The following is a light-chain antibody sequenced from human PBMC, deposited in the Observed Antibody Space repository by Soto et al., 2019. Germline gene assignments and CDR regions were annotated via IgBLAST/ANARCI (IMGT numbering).Light chain of an antibody. J-gene: IGKJ1*01. CDR2: GAF. CDR1: PSVPNY. V-gene: IGKV3-11*01. Sequence: EIVLTQSPATLSLSPGERATLSCRASPSVPNYLAWYQQKPGQAPRLLIYGAFNRATGIPARFSGSGSGTDFTLTINSLQAEDVAVYYCQQYYSTPWTFGQGTKVDIK. CDR3: QQYYSTPWT.